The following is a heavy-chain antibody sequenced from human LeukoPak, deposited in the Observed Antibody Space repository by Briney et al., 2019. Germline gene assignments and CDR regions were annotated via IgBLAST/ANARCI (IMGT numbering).Heavy chain of an antibody. D-gene: IGHD3-16*02. CDR1: GGSISSYY. CDR2: INHSGST. Sequence: SETLSLTCTVSGGSISSYYWSWIRQPPGKGLEWIGEINHSGSTNYNPSLKSRVTISVDTSKNQFSLKLSSVTAADTAVYYCARVKGGADYVWGSYRYRSDYFDYWGQGTLVTVSS. V-gene: IGHV4-34*01. CDR3: ARVKGGADYVWGSYRYRSDYFDY. J-gene: IGHJ4*02.